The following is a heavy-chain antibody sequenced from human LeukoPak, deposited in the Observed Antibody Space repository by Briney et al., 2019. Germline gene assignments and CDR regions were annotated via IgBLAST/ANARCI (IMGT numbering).Heavy chain of an antibody. CDR3: ARDFKAGDGHWSFDL. CDR1: GFTFSSYW. CDR2: IKQDGSEK. V-gene: IGHV3-7*01. D-gene: IGHD4-17*01. J-gene: IGHJ2*01. Sequence: GGSLRLSCEASGFTFSSYWMTWVRQAPGKGLEWVANIKQDGSEKDYLDSVKGRFTISRDNAKNSLYLQMNDLRGEDTAVYYCARDFKAGDGHWSFDLWGRGILVTVFS.